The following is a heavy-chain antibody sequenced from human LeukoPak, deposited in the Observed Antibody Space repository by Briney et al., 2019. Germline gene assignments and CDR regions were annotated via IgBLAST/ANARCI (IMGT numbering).Heavy chain of an antibody. CDR1: GITLSNYG. Sequence: GGSLRLSCAVSGITLSNYGMSWVRQAPGKGLEWVAGISDSGGSTNYADSVKGRFTISRDNPKNTLYLQMNSLRAEDTAVYFCAKRGVVIRVILVGFHKEAYCFDSWGQGALVAVSS. D-gene: IGHD3-22*01. V-gene: IGHV3-23*01. J-gene: IGHJ4*02. CDR2: ISDSGGST. CDR3: AKRGVVIRVILVGFHKEAYCFDS.